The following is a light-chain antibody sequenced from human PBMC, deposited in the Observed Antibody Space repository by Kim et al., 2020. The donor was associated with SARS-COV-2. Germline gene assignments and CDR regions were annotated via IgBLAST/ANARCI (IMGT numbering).Light chain of an antibody. Sequence: SYELTQPPSVSVSPGKTASITCSGDKLGDKYACWYQQKPGQSPVLVIYQDSKRPSGIPERFSGSNSGNTATLTISGTQAKDEADYYCQAWDSSTYYVFGTGTKVTVL. CDR1: KLGDKY. V-gene: IGLV3-1*01. CDR2: QDS. J-gene: IGLJ1*01. CDR3: QAWDSSTYYV.